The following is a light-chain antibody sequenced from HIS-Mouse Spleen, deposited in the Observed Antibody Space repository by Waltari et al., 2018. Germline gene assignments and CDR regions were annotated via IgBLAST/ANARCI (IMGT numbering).Light chain of an antibody. CDR2: EVS. CDR1: SSDVGGYHY. J-gene: IGLJ3*02. CDR3: AAWDDSLSGWV. Sequence: QSALTQPPSASGSPGPSVTISCTGTSSDVGGYHYVSWYQQPPGKAPKLMIYEVSKRPSGVPDRFSGSKSGTSASLAISGLRSEDEADYYCAAWDDSLSGWVFGGGTKLTVL. V-gene: IGLV2-8*01.